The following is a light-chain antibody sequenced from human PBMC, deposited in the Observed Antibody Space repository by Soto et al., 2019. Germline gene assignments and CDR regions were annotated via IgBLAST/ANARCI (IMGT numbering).Light chain of an antibody. V-gene: IGKV3-15*01. CDR1: QSVSSN. Sequence: EIVMTQSPATLSVSPGERSTLSCMASQSVSSNLAWYQQKPGQAPRLLIYCASNRATGIPARFSGSGSGTEFTLTISSLQSEDFAVYYCQQYNNWPPNRLGEGTKVDIK. CDR3: QQYNNWPPNR. CDR2: CAS. J-gene: IGKJ1*01.